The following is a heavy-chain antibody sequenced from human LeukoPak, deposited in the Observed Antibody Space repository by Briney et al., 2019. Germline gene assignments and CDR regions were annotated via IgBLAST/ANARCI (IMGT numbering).Heavy chain of an antibody. CDR2: IHYSGRT. V-gene: IGHV4-59*08. CDR3: ARHNEDCFGGNSFLVSFDS. D-gene: IGHD4-23*01. J-gene: IGHJ4*02. CDR1: AGSISHVY. Sequence: PSETLSLTCTVSAGSISHVYWSWIRQPPGKGLQWIGYIHYSGRTDYNPSLQSRVTMSVDTSKNQLSLNLFSVTAADTAVYYCARHNEDCFGGNSFLVSFDSWGQGAQVTVSS.